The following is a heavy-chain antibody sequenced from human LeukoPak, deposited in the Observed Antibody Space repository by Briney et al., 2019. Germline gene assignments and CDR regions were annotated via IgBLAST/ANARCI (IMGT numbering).Heavy chain of an antibody. D-gene: IGHD6-19*01. V-gene: IGHV3-74*01. CDR1: GFTFSSYW. CDR2: INSDGSST. Sequence: PGGSLRLSCAASGFTFSSYWMHWVRQAPGKGLVWVSRINSDGSSTSYADSVKGRFTISRDNAKNTLYLQMNSLRAEDTSVYYCARGLAVAGPFDYWGQGTLVTVSS. CDR3: ARGLAVAGPFDY. J-gene: IGHJ4*02.